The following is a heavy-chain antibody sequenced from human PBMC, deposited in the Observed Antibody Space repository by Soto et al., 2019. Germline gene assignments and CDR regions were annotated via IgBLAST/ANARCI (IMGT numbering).Heavy chain of an antibody. D-gene: IGHD3-3*01. Sequence: GGSLRLSCAASGFIFSSYSMNWVRQAPGKGLEWVPSIGSSGNYIYYADSVKGRFTISRDNAKNSLYLQMNSLRAEDTAVYYCARGGDHDFWSGHNWFDPWGQGTQVTVSS. J-gene: IGHJ5*02. CDR1: GFIFSSYS. V-gene: IGHV3-21*01. CDR3: ARGGDHDFWSGHNWFDP. CDR2: IGSSGNYI.